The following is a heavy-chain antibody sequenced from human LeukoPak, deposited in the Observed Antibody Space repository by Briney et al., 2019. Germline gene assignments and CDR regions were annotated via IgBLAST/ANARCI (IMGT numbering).Heavy chain of an antibody. CDR3: ARWELGPGFFDY. CDR1: GGSISSGSYY. CDR2: IYTSGST. J-gene: IGHJ4*02. Sequence: PSETLSLTCTVSGGSISSGSYYWSWIRQPAGKGLEWIGRIYTSGSTNYNPSLKSRVTISVDTSKNQFSLKLSSVTAADTAVYYCARWELGPGFFDYWGQGTLVTVSS. D-gene: IGHD7-27*01. V-gene: IGHV4-61*02.